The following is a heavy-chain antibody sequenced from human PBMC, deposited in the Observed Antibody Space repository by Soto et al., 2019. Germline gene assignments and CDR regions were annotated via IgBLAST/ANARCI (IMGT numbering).Heavy chain of an antibody. D-gene: IGHD2-15*01. Sequence: TLSLTCTVSGGSISSYYWSWIRQPPGKGLEWIALIYWDDDKRYSPSLKSRLTITKDTSKNQVVLTMTNMDPVDTATYYCAHRPSYCSGGSCYSGFDYWGQGTLVTVSS. CDR2: IYWDDDK. V-gene: IGHV2-5*08. CDR1: GGSISSYYW. CDR3: AHRPSYCSGGSCYSGFDY. J-gene: IGHJ4*02.